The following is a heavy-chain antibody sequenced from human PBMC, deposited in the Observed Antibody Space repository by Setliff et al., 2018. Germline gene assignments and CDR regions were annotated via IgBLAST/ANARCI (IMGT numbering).Heavy chain of an antibody. CDR1: GDSISSTYH. V-gene: IGHV4-38-2*02. CDR2: IYHSGNT. D-gene: IGHD3-10*01. Sequence: SETLSLTCNVSGDSISSTYHWGWIRQSPGKGLEWIGTIYHSGNTYYNPSLNSRLTISVDTSKNQFSLRLSSVTAADTAVYYCARDRGQPANGMDVWGQGTTVTVSS. J-gene: IGHJ6*02. CDR3: ARDRGQPANGMDV.